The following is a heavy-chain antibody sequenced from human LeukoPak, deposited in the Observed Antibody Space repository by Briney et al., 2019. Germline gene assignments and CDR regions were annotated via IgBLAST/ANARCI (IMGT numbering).Heavy chain of an antibody. D-gene: IGHD6-19*01. Sequence: PGGSLRLSCKASGFTFSTYGFHWVRQAPGKGLEWVSYISSSGSTIYYTDSVKGRFTISRDNAKNSLYLQMNSLRAEDTAVYYCARDAPYSSGWRGFDYWGQGTLVTVSS. CDR3: ARDAPYSSGWRGFDY. J-gene: IGHJ4*02. CDR1: GFTFSTYG. V-gene: IGHV3-48*03. CDR2: ISSSGSTI.